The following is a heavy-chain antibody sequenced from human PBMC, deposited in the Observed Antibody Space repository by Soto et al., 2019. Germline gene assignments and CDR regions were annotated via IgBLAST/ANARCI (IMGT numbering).Heavy chain of an antibody. V-gene: IGHV3-23*01. CDR2: ISGSGVST. J-gene: IGHJ4*02. CDR1: GFTFSSYA. CDR3: AKKATIQLGYCSGGSCKIDY. Sequence: GGSLRLSCAASGFTFSSYAMSWVRQAPGKGLEWVSAISGSGVSTNYADSVQGRFTISRDNSKNTLYLQMNSLRAEDTAIYYCAKKATIQLGYCSGGSCKIDYWGQGT. D-gene: IGHD2-15*01.